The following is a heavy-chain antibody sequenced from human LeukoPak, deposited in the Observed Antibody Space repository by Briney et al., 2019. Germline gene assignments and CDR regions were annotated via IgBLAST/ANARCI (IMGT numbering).Heavy chain of an antibody. Sequence: PGGSLRLSCAASGFTFTNYAMHWVRQAPGKGLEYVSAISYNGGSTYYADSVKGRFTISRDNSKNTLYLQMNSLRAEDTAVYYCAKSSGKIAARPVDYWGQGTLVTVSS. D-gene: IGHD6-6*01. V-gene: IGHV3-64*02. CDR2: ISYNGGST. J-gene: IGHJ4*02. CDR1: GFTFTNYA. CDR3: AKSSGKIAARPVDY.